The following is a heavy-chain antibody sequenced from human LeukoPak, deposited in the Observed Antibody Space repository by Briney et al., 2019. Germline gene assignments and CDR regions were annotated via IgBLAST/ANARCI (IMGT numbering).Heavy chain of an antibody. J-gene: IGHJ3*01. CDR3: ARDPCSSTSCYTGAFDF. Sequence: AGGSLRLSCAASGFTFSSYSMNWVRQAPGKGLEWVSSISSSSSYIYYADSVKGRFTISRDNAKNSLYLQMNSLRAEDTAVYYCARDPCSSTSCYTGAFDFWGQGTMVTVSS. V-gene: IGHV3-21*01. CDR1: GFTFSSYS. D-gene: IGHD2-2*02. CDR2: ISSSSSYI.